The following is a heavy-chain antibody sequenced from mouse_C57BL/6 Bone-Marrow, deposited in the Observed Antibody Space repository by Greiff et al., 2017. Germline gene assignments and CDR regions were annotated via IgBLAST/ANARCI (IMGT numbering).Heavy chain of an antibody. Sequence: QVQLQQPGAELVKPGASVKLSCKASGYTFTSYWMHWVKQRPGQGLEWIGMIHPNSGSTNYNEKFKSKATLTVDKSSSPAYMQLSSLASEDSAVYYWAWYYGSSLYWYFDVWGTGTTVTVSS. CDR1: GYTFTSYW. V-gene: IGHV1-64*01. D-gene: IGHD1-1*01. CDR2: IHPNSGST. CDR3: AWYYGSSLYWYFDV. J-gene: IGHJ1*03.